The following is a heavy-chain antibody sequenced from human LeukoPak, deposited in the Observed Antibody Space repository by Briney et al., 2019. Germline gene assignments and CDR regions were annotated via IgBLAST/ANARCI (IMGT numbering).Heavy chain of an antibody. V-gene: IGHV4-61*02. CDR3: ARNSHGYSSGWLQFNFDY. CDR1: GGSISSGSYY. Sequence: SETLSLTCTVSGGSISSGSYYWNCVRRPPGKGLECIGRIYTTGSTTGSTTYNPPLTSRVTISIDTCKTHFSLELSSVTAADTAVYYCARNSHGYSSGWLQFNFDYWGQGTLVTVSS. D-gene: IGHD6-19*01. J-gene: IGHJ4*02. CDR2: IYTTGSTTGST.